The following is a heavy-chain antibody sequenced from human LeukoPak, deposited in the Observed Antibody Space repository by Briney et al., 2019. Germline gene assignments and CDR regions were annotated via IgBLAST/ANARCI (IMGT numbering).Heavy chain of an antibody. CDR1: GGTFSSYA. D-gene: IGHD1-26*01. CDR3: ARDTGGATSQFDY. CDR2: IIPIFGTA. J-gene: IGHJ4*02. Sequence: ASVKVSCKASGGTFSSYAISWVRQAPGQGLEWMGGIIPIFGTANYAQKFQGRVTITTDESTSTAYMELSSPRSEDTAVYYCARDTGGATSQFDYWGQGTLVTVSS. V-gene: IGHV1-69*05.